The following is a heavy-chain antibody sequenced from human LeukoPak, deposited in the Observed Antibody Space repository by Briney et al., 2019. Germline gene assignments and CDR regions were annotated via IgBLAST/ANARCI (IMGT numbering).Heavy chain of an antibody. CDR2: IYPGDSDT. Sequence: GESLKISCKGSGYSFVNFWIGWVRQMPGKGLEWMGIIYPGDSDTRYSPSFQGQVTISADKSISTAYLQWSSLKASDTAMYYCARHTAMVSPFDYWGQGTLVTVSS. CDR3: ARHTAMVSPFDY. CDR1: GYSFVNFW. D-gene: IGHD5-18*01. J-gene: IGHJ4*02. V-gene: IGHV5-51*01.